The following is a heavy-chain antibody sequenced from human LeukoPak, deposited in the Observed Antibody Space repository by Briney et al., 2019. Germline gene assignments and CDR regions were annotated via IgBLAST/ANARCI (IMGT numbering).Heavy chain of an antibody. J-gene: IGHJ4*02. CDR2: IWSDGTNQ. CDR3: ARDAQRGFDYSNSLEN. CDR1: GFTFNHYG. V-gene: IGHV3-33*01. Sequence: PGGSLRLSCAADGFTFNHYGMHWVRQAPGKGLEWVAVIWSDGTNQYYADSVKGRFTISRDDSGNTVYLQMNSLRPEDTGVYYCARDAQRGFDYSNSLENWGQGTPVTVST. D-gene: IGHD4-11*01.